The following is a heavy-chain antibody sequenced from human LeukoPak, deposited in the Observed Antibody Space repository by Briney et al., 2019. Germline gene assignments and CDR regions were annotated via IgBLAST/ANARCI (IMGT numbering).Heavy chain of an antibody. Sequence: PGGSLRLSCAASGFTFSSYAMSWVRQAPGKGLEGVSAFSGSGGSTYYADSVKGRFTISRDNSKNTLYLQMNGLRAEDTAVYYCARAKGGSGWRYYFDYWGQGTLVTVSS. CDR3: ARAKGGSGWRYYFDY. V-gene: IGHV3-23*01. D-gene: IGHD6-19*01. CDR1: GFTFSSYA. J-gene: IGHJ4*02. CDR2: FSGSGGST.